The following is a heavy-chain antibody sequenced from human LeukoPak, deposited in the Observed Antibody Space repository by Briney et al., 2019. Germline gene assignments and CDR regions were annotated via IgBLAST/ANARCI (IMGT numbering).Heavy chain of an antibody. J-gene: IGHJ3*02. D-gene: IGHD2/OR15-2a*01. Sequence: GGSLRLSCAASGFTVSSNYMSWVRQAPGKGLEWVSVIYSGGSTYYADSVKGRFTISRDNSKNTLYLQTNSLRAEDTAVYYCARRNPLSSNAFDIWGQGTMVTVSS. V-gene: IGHV3-53*01. CDR1: GFTVSSNY. CDR2: IYSGGST. CDR3: ARRNPLSSNAFDI.